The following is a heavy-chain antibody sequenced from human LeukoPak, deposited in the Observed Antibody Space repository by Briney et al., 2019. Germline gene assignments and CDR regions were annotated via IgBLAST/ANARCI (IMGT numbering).Heavy chain of an antibody. CDR1: GYSFTSYW. V-gene: IGHV5-51*01. CDR2: IYPGDSDT. D-gene: IGHD2-15*01. Sequence: GESLRISCKGSGYSFTSYWIGWVRQMPGKGLEWMGIIYPGDSDTRYSPSFQGQVTISADKSISTAYLQWSSLKASDTAMYYCARYVVVVAAGFDYYYMDVWGKGTTVTVSS. CDR3: ARYVVVVAAGFDYYYMDV. J-gene: IGHJ6*03.